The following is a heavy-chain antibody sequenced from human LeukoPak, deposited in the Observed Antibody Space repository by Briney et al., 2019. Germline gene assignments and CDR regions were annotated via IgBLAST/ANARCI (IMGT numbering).Heavy chain of an antibody. CDR1: GFPFGSYA. Sequence: GGSLRLSCAASGFPFGSYAMSWVRQAPGKGLEWVSGISGSGYSTYYADSLKGRFTISRDNSKNTMDLQLHSLRAEDTAIYYCAKDLSFDRGSLPYFFDYWGPGTLVAVSS. CDR2: ISGSGYST. D-gene: IGHD3-9*01. CDR3: AKDLSFDRGSLPYFFDY. J-gene: IGHJ4*02. V-gene: IGHV3-23*01.